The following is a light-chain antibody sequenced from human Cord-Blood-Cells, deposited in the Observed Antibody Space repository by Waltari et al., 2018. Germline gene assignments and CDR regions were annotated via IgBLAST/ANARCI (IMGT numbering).Light chain of an antibody. CDR2: EGS. J-gene: IGLJ3*02. V-gene: IGLV2-23*01. CDR3: CSYAGSSAV. Sequence: QSVLTQPASVSGSPGQSITISCTGTRRDVGSYNCVSWYKQQPGKAPKLIIYEGSKRPSGFSNRFSGSKSGNTASLTISGLQAEDEADYYCCSYAGSSAVFGGGTKLTVL. CDR1: RRDVGSYNC.